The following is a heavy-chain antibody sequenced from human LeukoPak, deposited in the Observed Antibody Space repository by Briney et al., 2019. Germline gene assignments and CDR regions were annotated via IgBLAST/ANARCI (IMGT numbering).Heavy chain of an antibody. D-gene: IGHD4-17*01. CDR1: GFTFSSYW. V-gene: IGHV3-74*01. CDR3: ARIYGDYEDDF. CDR2: INSDGSST. Sequence: GGSLRLSCAASGFTFSSYWMHWVRQAPGKGLVWVSGINSDGSSTNYAGSVKGRFPISRDNAKNALYLQMNSLRAEDTAVYYCARIYGDYEDDFWGQGTLVTVSS. J-gene: IGHJ4*02.